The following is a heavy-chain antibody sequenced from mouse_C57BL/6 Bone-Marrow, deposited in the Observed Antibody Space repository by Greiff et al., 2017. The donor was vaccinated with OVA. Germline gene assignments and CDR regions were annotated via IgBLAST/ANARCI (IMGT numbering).Heavy chain of an antibody. D-gene: IGHD2-5*01. CDR3: ARNDPPDYSNYYYAMDY. Sequence: QVQLQQPGAELVKPGASVKLSCKASGYTFTSYWMHWVKQRPGRGLEWIGRIDPNSGGTKYNEKFKSKATLTVDKPSSTAYMQLSSLTSEDSAVYYCARNDPPDYSNYYYAMDYWGQGTSVTASS. J-gene: IGHJ4*01. CDR2: IDPNSGGT. V-gene: IGHV1-72*01. CDR1: GYTFTSYW.